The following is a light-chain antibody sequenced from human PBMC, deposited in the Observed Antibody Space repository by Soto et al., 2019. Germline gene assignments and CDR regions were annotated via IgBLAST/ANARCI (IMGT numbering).Light chain of an antibody. V-gene: IGLV2-11*01. J-gene: IGLJ2*01. CDR3: CSYAGSHAV. CDR2: DVN. CDR1: SRDVGGYNY. Sequence: QSALTQPRSVSGSPGQSVAISCTGTSRDVGGYNYVSWYQQHPDKAPKVIIYDVNERPSGVPDRFSGSKSGNTASLTISGLQAEDEADYYCCSYAGSHAVFGGGTKLTAL.